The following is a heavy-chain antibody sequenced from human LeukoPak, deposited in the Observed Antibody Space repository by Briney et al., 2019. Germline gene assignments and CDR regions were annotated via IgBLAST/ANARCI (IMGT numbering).Heavy chain of an antibody. Sequence: SETLSLTCTVSGGSISSSSYYWGWIRQPPGKGLEWIGSIYYSGSTYYNPSLKSRVTISVDTSKNQFSLKLSSVTAADTAVYYCTRDVLLWFGELGGLWSRPDAFDIWGQGTMVTVSS. CDR1: GGSISSSSYY. CDR2: IYYSGST. CDR3: TRDVLLWFGELGGLWSRPDAFDI. J-gene: IGHJ3*02. D-gene: IGHD3-10*01. V-gene: IGHV4-39*07.